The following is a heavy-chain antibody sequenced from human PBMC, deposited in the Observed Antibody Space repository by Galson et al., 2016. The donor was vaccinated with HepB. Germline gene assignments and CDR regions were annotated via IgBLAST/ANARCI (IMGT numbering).Heavy chain of an antibody. CDR3: ARDSKGGTINYFDN. CDR1: GGTFSTHA. Sequence: VKVSCKASGGTFSTHAISWVRRAPGQGLEWMGGVIPFFGTANYAQKFQGRVAITADESTRTVYMELSSLRSEDTAVYYCARDSKGGTINYFDNWGQGTPVTVSS. J-gene: IGHJ4*02. CDR2: VIPFFGTA. V-gene: IGHV1-69*13. D-gene: IGHD1/OR15-1a*01.